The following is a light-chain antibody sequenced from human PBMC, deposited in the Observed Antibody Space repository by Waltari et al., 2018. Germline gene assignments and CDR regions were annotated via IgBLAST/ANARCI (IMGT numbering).Light chain of an antibody. J-gene: IGKJ1*01. CDR1: QSVSNY. Sequence: EIVLAQSPATLSLSPGERATLSCRASQSVSNYLARYQQKPGQAPRLLIYDASIRATGIPARFSGSGSWTAFTLTISSLEPEDFSVYYCQQRSDWPKWTFGQGTKVEIK. V-gene: IGKV3-11*01. CDR2: DAS. CDR3: QQRSDWPKWT.